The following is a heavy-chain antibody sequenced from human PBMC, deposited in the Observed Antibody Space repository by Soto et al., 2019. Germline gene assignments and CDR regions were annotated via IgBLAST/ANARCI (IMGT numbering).Heavy chain of an antibody. CDR2: IYTTGSS. V-gene: IGHV4-4*07. J-gene: IGHJ5*02. CDR3: VRDRLNGFDP. CDR1: GASVNVYY. Sequence: PSETLSLTCNVSGASVNVYYWSWIRQSAGKGLEWIGRIYTTGSSNYNPSLKSRVSMSVDTSKNQVSLKLTSATAADTAVYFCVRDRLNGFDPWGQGTMFTVSS.